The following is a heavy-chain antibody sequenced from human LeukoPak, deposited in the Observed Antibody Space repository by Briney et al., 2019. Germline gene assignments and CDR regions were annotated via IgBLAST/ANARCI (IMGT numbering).Heavy chain of an antibody. CDR1: SGPISGYY. J-gene: IGHJ4*02. CDR2: VFITGIT. D-gene: IGHD6-19*01. Sequence: SETLSLTCTVYSGPISGYYWSWIRQPAGKGLEWIGRVFITGITNINPSLRSRVTMSVDTSKTQFSLRLSSVTVADTAVYYCARGGLLIHGWYLDYWGQGALVSVSS. V-gene: IGHV4-4*07. CDR3: ARGGLLIHGWYLDY.